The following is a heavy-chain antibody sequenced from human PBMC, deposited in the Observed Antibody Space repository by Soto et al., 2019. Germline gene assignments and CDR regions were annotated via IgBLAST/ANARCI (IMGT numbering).Heavy chain of an antibody. CDR2: ITPMFGTA. CDR1: GGTFSRYA. Sequence: QVQLVQSGAEVKKYGSSVKVSCKASGGTFSRYAISWVRQAPGQGLEWMGGITPMFGTANYAQRFQGRATITXVEXTXTAYMQLSSLRSDDTAVYYCAQTLGLAVAGPGRFDLWGRGTLVTVSS. V-gene: IGHV1-69*05. CDR3: AQTLGLAVAGPGRFDL. J-gene: IGHJ2*01. D-gene: IGHD6-19*01.